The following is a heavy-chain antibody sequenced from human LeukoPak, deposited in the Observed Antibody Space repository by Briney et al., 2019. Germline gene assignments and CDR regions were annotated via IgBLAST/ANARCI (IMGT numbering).Heavy chain of an antibody. CDR2: IYSGDSDT. CDR1: GYSFTSYW. CDR3: ARSTYYYDSSGYLTYDAFDI. J-gene: IGHJ3*02. D-gene: IGHD3-22*01. Sequence: GESLKISCKGSGYSFTSYWIGWVRQMPGKGLEWMGIIYSGDSDTRYSPSFQGQVTISADKSISTAYLQWSSLKASDTAMYYCARSTYYYDSSGYLTYDAFDIWGQGAMVTVSS. V-gene: IGHV5-51*01.